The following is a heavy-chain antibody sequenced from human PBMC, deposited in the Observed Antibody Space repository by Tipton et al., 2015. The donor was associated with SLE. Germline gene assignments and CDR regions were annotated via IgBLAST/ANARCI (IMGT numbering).Heavy chain of an antibody. CDR3: ARVSRDGYKDLDY. CDR1: GGSISSSSYY. Sequence: TLSLTCTVSGGSISSSSYYCGWIRHTPGKGLEWIGSIYYSGSTYYNPSLKSRVTISVDPSKNQFSLKLSSVKAADTAVYYCARVSRDGYKDLDYWGQGTLVTVSS. V-gene: IGHV4-39*07. CDR2: IYYSGST. J-gene: IGHJ4*02. D-gene: IGHD5-24*01.